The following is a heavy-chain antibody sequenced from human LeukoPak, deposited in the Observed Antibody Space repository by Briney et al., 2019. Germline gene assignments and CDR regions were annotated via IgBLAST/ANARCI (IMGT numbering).Heavy chain of an antibody. CDR1: SFTFSDYG. CDR3: AKGPRALDHSTHRFDY. J-gene: IGHJ4*02. D-gene: IGHD1-1*01. V-gene: IGHV3-23*01. CDR2: ISGSGADT. Sequence: GGTLRLSCEASSFTFSDYGMSWVRQAPGKGLEWVAGISGSGADTYYADSVKGRFTVSRDNSRNTLFLQMDRLTVEDTALYYCAKGPRALDHSTHRFDYWGKGTLVTVSS.